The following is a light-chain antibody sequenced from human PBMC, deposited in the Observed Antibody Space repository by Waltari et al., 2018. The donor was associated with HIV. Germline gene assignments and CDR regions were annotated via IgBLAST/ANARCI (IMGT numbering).Light chain of an antibody. CDR3: MQALQTPFT. CDR2: LGS. CDR1: HSNGNKY. J-gene: IGKJ3*01. Sequence: HSNGNKYLAWYVQKPGQSPQLLIYLGSNRASGVPDRFSGSGSGTDFTLKISRVEAEDVGVYFCMQALQTPFTFGPGTKVHMK. V-gene: IGKV2-28*01.